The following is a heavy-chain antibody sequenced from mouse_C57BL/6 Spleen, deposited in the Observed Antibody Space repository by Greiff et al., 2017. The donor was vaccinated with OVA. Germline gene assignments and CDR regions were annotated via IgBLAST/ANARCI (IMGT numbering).Heavy chain of an antibody. Sequence: VQLQQPGAELVMPGASVKLSCKASGYTFTSYWMHWVKQRPGQGLEWIGEIDPSDSYTNYNQKFKGKSTLTVDKSSSTAYMQLSSLTSEDSAVYYCARCPITTVGYWYFDVWGTGTTVTVSS. CDR1: GYTFTSYW. V-gene: IGHV1-69*01. CDR2: IDPSDSYT. J-gene: IGHJ1*03. D-gene: IGHD1-1*01. CDR3: ARCPITTVGYWYFDV.